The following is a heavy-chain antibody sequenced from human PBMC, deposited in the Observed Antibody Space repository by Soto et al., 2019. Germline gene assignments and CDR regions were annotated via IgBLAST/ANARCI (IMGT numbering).Heavy chain of an antibody. CDR3: VKWHTSNFDSLPFTGFDF. J-gene: IGHJ4*02. V-gene: IGHV3-23*01. Sequence: GSLRLSGLGSVFTFSDSVMAWVRQGPGKGLEWLSVMSGDGRTRYALSVTGRFTISRDNSKNTLYLQMRSLRAEDAAAYYCVKWHTSNFDSLPFTGFDFWGQGTQVTVSS. D-gene: IGHD3-22*01. CDR1: VFTFSDSV. CDR2: MSGDGRT.